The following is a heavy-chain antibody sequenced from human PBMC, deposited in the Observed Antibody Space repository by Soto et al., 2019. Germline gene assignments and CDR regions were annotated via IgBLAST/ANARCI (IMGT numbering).Heavy chain of an antibody. D-gene: IGHD2-2*01. Sequence: QVQLQESGPGLVKPSQTLSLTYTVSGDSISSGDYYWSWIRQPPGKGLEWIGYIYYSGSTYYNPFLKSRVTISVDTSKNQFSLKLSSVTAADTAVYYCARDIVLVPFFFGYYGMDVWGQGTTVTVSS. CDR3: ARDIVLVPFFFGYYGMDV. V-gene: IGHV4-30-4*01. J-gene: IGHJ6*02. CDR1: GDSISSGDYY. CDR2: IYYSGST.